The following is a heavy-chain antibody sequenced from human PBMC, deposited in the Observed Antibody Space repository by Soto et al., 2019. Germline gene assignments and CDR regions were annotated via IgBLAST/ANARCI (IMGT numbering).Heavy chain of an antibody. CDR3: GEKNPKRYCGGGSGPEGYYMDV. J-gene: IGHJ6*03. V-gene: IGHV1-58*02. CDR1: GFTFTSSA. CDR2: IVVGSGNT. Sequence: SVKVSCKASGFTFTSSAMQWVRQARGQRLEWIGWIVVGSGNTNYAQKFQERVTITRDMSTSTAYMELSSLRSEATAVYYCGEKNPKRYCGGGSGPEGYYMDVGGKGTRVPVP. D-gene: IGHD2-15*01.